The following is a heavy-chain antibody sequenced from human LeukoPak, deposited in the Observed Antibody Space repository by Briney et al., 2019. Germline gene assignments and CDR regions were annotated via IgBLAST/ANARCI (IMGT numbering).Heavy chain of an antibody. CDR3: ARAKNYHDSSGSMYYFDY. Sequence: SETLSLTCTVSGGSISSGGYYWSCIRQHPGKGLECIGYSYYSGSTYYNPSLKSRVAISVDPSKNQFSLKLNSVTAADTAVYYCARAKNYHDSSGSMYYFDYWGQGTLVTVSS. D-gene: IGHD3-22*01. CDR1: GGSISSGGYY. CDR2: SYYSGST. J-gene: IGHJ4*02. V-gene: IGHV4-31*03.